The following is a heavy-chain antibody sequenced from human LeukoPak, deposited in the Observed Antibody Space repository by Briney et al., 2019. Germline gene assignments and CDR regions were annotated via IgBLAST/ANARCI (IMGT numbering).Heavy chain of an antibody. V-gene: IGHV4-34*01. CDR3: ARHGSGGYYNGSNDY. Sequence: PGGSLRLSCAASGFTFSSYSMNWVRQAPGKGLEWIGEINHSGSTNYNPSLKSRVTISVDTSKNQFSLKLSSVTAADTAVYYCARHGSGGYYNGSNDYWGQGTLVTVSS. CDR1: GFTFSSYS. D-gene: IGHD3-10*01. CDR2: INHSGST. J-gene: IGHJ4*02.